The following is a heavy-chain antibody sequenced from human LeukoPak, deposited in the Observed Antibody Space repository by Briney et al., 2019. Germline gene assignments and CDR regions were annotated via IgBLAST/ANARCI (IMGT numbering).Heavy chain of an antibody. CDR1: GGTYSSYA. CDR2: IIPIFGTA. Sequence: SVKVSCKASGGTYSSYAISWVQQAPGQGLEWMGGIIPIFGTANYAQKFQGRVTITTDESTSTAYMELSSLRSEDTAVYYCARGGSAWLLLGYFDYWGQGTLVTVSS. V-gene: IGHV1-69*05. D-gene: IGHD3-22*01. J-gene: IGHJ4*02. CDR3: ARGGSAWLLLGYFDY.